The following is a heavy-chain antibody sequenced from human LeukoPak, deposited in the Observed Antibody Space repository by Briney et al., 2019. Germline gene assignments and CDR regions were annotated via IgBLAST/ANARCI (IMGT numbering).Heavy chain of an antibody. CDR2: ISSSSSYI. CDR3: ARESAAGRARGDGFFDY. V-gene: IGHV3-21*01. J-gene: IGHJ4*02. Sequence: GGSLRLSCAASGFTFNTYSMNWVRQAPGKGLEWVSSISSSSSYIFYADSVQGRFTISRDNAKNSLYLQMNSLRAEDTAVYYCARESAAGRARGDGFFDYWGQGTLVTVSS. CDR1: GFTFNTYS. D-gene: IGHD6-13*01.